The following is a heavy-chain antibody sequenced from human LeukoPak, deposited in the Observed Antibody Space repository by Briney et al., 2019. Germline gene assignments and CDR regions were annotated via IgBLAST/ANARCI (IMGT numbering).Heavy chain of an antibody. Sequence: PSETLPLTCTVSGGSVSSGVDYWRGIPQPPGRGLEWIGYIFYSGTTYYNPSLKSRITISVYTSKYQFSLRLSSVTAADTAQYYCARTIKQLFRSFFDYWGQGTLVTVSS. V-gene: IGHV4-30-4*01. D-gene: IGHD6-13*01. CDR1: GGSVSSGVDY. CDR2: IFYSGTT. J-gene: IGHJ4*02. CDR3: ARTIKQLFRSFFDY.